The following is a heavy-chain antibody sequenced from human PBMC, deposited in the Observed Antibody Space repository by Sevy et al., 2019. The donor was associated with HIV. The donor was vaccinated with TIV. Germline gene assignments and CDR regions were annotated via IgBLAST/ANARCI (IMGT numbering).Heavy chain of an antibody. D-gene: IGHD1-1*01. CDR2: LSFGCGRI. V-gene: IGHV3-23*01. CDR1: GFNFNIYS. CDR3: ARELCTRPHDH. J-gene: IGHJ4*02. Sequence: GGSLRLSCVASGFNFNIYSMSWVRQAPGKGLEWVSTLSFGCGRINHADSVQGRFTMSGDESKKTVYLEMNSLRAEDTTVYYSARELCTRPHDHWGQGTLVTVSS.